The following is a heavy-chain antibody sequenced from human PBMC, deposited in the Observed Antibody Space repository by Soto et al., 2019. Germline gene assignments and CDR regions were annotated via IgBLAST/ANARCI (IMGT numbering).Heavy chain of an antibody. V-gene: IGHV4-59*01. CDR1: GGSISSYY. CDR3: ARDRDGQPFDY. CDR2: IYYSGST. J-gene: IGHJ4*02. Sequence: SETLSLTCTVSGGSISSYYWSWIRQPPGKGLEWIGYIYYSGSTNYNPSLKSRVTISVDTSKNQFSLKLSSVTAADTAVYYCARDRDGQPFDYWGQGTLVTVSS.